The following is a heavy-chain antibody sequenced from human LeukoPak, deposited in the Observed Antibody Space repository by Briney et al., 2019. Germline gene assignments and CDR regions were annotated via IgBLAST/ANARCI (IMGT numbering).Heavy chain of an antibody. V-gene: IGHV3-15*01. CDR1: GFTFSNAW. D-gene: IGHD2-15*01. CDR2: IKSKTDGGTT. J-gene: IGHJ4*02. CDR3: AKVRVGTAHFDY. Sequence: GGSLRLSCAASGFTFSNAWMSWVRQAPGKGLEWVGRIKSKTDGGTTDYAAPVKRRFTISRDDSKNTLYLQMNSLKTEDTAVYYCAKVRVGTAHFDYWGQGTLVTVSS.